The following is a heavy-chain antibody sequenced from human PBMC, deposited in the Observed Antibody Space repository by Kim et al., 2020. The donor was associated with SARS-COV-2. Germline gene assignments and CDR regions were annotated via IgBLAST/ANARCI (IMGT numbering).Heavy chain of an antibody. D-gene: IGHD3-10*01. CDR2: ISSDGSNK. Sequence: GGSLRLSCAASGYIFNTYAMYWVRQAPGKGLEWVAVISSDGSNKYYADFVKGRFTISRDNSKSTLYLQMNDLRPEDTALYYCARDTGYDFGSGSYNWFDPWGQGTLVTVSS. V-gene: IGHV3-30*14. CDR1: GYIFNTYA. CDR3: ARDTGYDFGSGSYNWFDP. J-gene: IGHJ5*02.